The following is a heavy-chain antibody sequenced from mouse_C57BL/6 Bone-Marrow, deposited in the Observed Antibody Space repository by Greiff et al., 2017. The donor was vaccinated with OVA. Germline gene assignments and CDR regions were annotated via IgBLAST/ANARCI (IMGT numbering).Heavy chain of an antibody. Sequence: DVKLVESGGGLVKPGGSLKLSCAASGFTFSDYGMHWVRQAPEKGLEWVAYISSGSSTIYYADTVKGRFTISRDNAKNTLFLQMTSLSSEDTAMYYCARSIYDGYHWCAYWGQGTLVTVSA. D-gene: IGHD2-3*01. J-gene: IGHJ3*01. V-gene: IGHV5-17*01. CDR3: ARSIYDGYHWCAY. CDR2: ISSGSSTI. CDR1: GFTFSDYG.